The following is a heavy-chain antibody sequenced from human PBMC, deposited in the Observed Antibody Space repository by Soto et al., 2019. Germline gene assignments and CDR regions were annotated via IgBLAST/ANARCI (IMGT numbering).Heavy chain of an antibody. CDR3: ARNVVVPAPAAFDI. J-gene: IGHJ3*02. CDR1: GGSISSSSYY. V-gene: IGHV4-39*01. CDR2: IYYSGNT. Sequence: SETLSLTCTVSGGSISSSSYYWGWIRQPPGKGLEWIGSIYYSGNTYYNPSLKSQVTISVDTSKNQFSLKLSTMTAADTAVYYCARNVVVPAPAAFDIWGRGTMVTVSS. D-gene: IGHD2-2*01.